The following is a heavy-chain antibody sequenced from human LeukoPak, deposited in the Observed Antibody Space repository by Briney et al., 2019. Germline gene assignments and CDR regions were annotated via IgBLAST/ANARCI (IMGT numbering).Heavy chain of an antibody. Sequence: GRALRLSCAASGFTFNSYDMHCVRQPPGKGLEWVAAILDDGSNKDYADSAKGRFTISRDNSNNSLYRQMNSLRAEDTAVYYCAELGITMIGGVWSKGTTVTTSS. CDR1: GFTFNSYD. CDR2: ILDDGSNK. J-gene: IGHJ6*04. D-gene: IGHD3-10*02. V-gene: IGHV3-30*04. CDR3: AELGITMIGGV.